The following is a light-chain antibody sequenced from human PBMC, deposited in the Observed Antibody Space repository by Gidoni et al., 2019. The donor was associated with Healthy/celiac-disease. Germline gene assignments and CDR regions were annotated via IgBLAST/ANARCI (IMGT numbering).Light chain of an antibody. CDR1: NIGSKN. J-gene: IGLJ2*01. V-gene: IGLV3-9*01. CDR2: RDS. CDR3: QVWDSSTARVV. Sequence: SYELTQPLSVSVALGQTARITCGGNNIGSKNVHWYQQKPGQAPVLVIYRDSNRPSGIPERFSGSNSWNTATLTISRAQAGNEADYYCQVWDSSTARVVFGGGTKLTVL.